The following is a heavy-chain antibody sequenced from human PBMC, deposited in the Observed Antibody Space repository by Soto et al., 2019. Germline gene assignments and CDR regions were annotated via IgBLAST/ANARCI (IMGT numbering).Heavy chain of an antibody. CDR3: TTDNLSLLLWFGESENWFEP. CDR2: IKSKTDGGTT. Sequence: GGSLRLSCAASGFTFSNAWMNWVRQAPGKGLERVGRIKSKTDGGTTDYAAPVKGRFTISRDDSKNTLYLQMNSLKTEDTAVYYCTTDNLSLLLWFGESENWFEPWGQGTLVTVSS. D-gene: IGHD3-10*01. CDR1: GFTFSNAW. V-gene: IGHV3-15*07. J-gene: IGHJ5*02.